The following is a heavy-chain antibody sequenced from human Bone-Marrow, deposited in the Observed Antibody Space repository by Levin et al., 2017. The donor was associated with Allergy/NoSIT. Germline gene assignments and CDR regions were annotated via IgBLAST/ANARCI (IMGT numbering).Heavy chain of an antibody. V-gene: IGHV3-23*01. CDR2: ISGAGGTT. Sequence: GGSLRLSCVGSGFSFATYPMTWVRQAPGKGLEWVSSISGAGGTTYYADSVKGRFTISRDNSKKTLYLQMDSLRADDTAVYHCAKAIRSTVTYPSLDSWGQGTLVTVSS. CDR3: AKAIRSTVTYPSLDS. J-gene: IGHJ4*02. CDR1: GFSFATYP. D-gene: IGHD4-11*01.